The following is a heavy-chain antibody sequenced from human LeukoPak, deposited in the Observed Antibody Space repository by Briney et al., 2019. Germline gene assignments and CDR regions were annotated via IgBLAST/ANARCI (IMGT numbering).Heavy chain of an antibody. CDR3: ARDLSSSTSGNLDY. J-gene: IGHJ4*02. CDR1: GFTFSSYS. Sequence: GGSLRLSCAASGFTFSSYSMNWVRQAPGKGLEWVSSISSSSSYIYYADSVKGRFTISRDNAKNSLYLQMNSLRAEDMAVYYCARDLSSSTSGNLDYWGQGTLVTVSS. V-gene: IGHV3-21*01. D-gene: IGHD2-2*01. CDR2: ISSSSSYI.